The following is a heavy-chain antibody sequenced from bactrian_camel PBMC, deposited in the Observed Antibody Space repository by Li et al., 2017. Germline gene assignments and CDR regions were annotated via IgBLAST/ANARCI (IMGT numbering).Heavy chain of an antibody. CDR3: AARPINTRDCVAGGPAEFGY. D-gene: IGHD1*01. J-gene: IGHJ6*01. V-gene: IGHV3S42*01. CDR2: IDTRGSVT. Sequence: VQLVESGGGSVQAGGSLTLNCTASSKSTYSSNFTAWFRQPPGKSREGVAAIDTRGSVTIADSVKGRFSISKDNAGSTLYLQMNDLRPEDTAMYFCAARPINTRDCVAGGPAEFGYWGQGTQVTVS. CDR1: KSTYSSNF.